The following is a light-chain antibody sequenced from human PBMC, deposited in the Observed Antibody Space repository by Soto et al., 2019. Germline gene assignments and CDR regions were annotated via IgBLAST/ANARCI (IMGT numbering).Light chain of an antibody. J-gene: IGKJ4*01. CDR2: GAS. Sequence: EIVLTQSPGTLSLSPGERATLSCRASQSVSSNLAWYQQKPGQAPRLLIYGASTRATGIPARFSGSGSGTEFTLTISSLQSEDFAVYYCQQREDWPRAFGGGTKVDIK. CDR1: QSVSSN. V-gene: IGKV3-15*01. CDR3: QQREDWPRA.